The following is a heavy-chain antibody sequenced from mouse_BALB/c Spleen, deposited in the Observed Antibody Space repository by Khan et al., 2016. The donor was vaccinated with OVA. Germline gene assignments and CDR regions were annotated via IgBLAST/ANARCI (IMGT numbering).Heavy chain of an antibody. Sequence: QVQLKESGPGLVAPSQTLSITCTVSGFSISNYGVHWVRQPPGKGLEWLGVIWAGGSTNHNSALMSRLSISKDNSKNQVFLKMNSLQTDDTAMYYWARGFYNGAWFAYWGQGTLVTVSA. CDR2: IWAGGST. CDR3: ARGFYNGAWFAY. CDR1: GFSISNYG. V-gene: IGHV2-9*02. D-gene: IGHD1-3*01. J-gene: IGHJ3*01.